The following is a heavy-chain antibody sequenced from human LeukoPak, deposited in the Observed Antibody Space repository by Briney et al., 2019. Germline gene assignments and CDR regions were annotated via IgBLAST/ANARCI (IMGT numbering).Heavy chain of an antibody. Sequence: ASVKVSCKASGYTFTSYGISGVRQAPGQGLEWMGWISAYNGHTNCAQKLQGRVTMTTDTSTSTAYMELRSLRSDDTAAYYWARSPNYDILTGGDYWGQGTLVTVSS. D-gene: IGHD3-9*01. CDR3: ARSPNYDILTGGDY. CDR2: ISAYNGHT. J-gene: IGHJ4*02. CDR1: GYTFTSYG. V-gene: IGHV1-18*01.